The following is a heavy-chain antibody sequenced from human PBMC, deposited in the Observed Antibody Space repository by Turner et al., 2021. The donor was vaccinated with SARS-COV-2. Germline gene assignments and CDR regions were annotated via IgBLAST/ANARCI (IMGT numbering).Heavy chain of an antibody. CDR3: AKDDNYDFWTGYYMY. J-gene: IGHJ4*02. V-gene: IGHV3-30*18. CDR1: GFTFSSYG. Sequence: QVQLVESGGGVVQPGRSLRLSCAASGFTFSSYGMHWVRQAPGKGLEWVAVISYDGSNKYYEDSVKGRFTISRDNSKNTLYLQMNSLRAEDTAVYYCAKDDNYDFWTGYYMYWGQGTLVTVSS. CDR2: ISYDGSNK. D-gene: IGHD3-3*01.